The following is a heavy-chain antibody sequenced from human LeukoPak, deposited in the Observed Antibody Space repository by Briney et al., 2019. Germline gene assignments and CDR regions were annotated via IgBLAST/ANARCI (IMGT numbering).Heavy chain of an antibody. CDR1: GGTFSSYA. CDR3: AKDAWGHGAFDI. D-gene: IGHD1-26*01. J-gene: IGHJ3*02. CDR2: IIPIFGTA. Sequence: SVKVSCKASGGTFSSYAISWVRQAPGQGLEWMGGIIPIFGTANYAQKFQGRVTITADESTSTAYMELSSLRSEDTAVYYCAKDAWGHGAFDIWGQGTMVTVSS. V-gene: IGHV1-69*13.